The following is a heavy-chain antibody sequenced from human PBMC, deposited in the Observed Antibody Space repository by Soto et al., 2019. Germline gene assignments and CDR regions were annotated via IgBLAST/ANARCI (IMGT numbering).Heavy chain of an antibody. CDR3: ARLACSSSRCFTYFDY. D-gene: IGHD2-2*02. CDR2: IYSSGST. Sequence: SETLSLTCTVSGGSISGYYWSWIRQPPGKGLEWIGYIYSSGSTNYNPSLQSRVTISVDTSKNQFSLKLSSVTAADTAVYYCARLACSSSRCFTYFDYWGQGALVTVSS. CDR1: GGSISGYY. J-gene: IGHJ4*02. V-gene: IGHV4-59*08.